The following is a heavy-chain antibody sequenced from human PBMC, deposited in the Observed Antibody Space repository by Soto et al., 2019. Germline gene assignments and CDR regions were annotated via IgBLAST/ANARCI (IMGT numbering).Heavy chain of an antibody. Sequence: EVQLLESGGGLVQPGGSLRLSCAASGFTFTNYAMSWVRQAPGKGLEGVAGIVGADSVKGRFYADSVKGRFTISRDNSKNTLSLQMNSLRAEDTAVYYCAKARLELRPSSFDYWGQGTLVTVSS. J-gene: IGHJ4*02. CDR2: IVGADSVKGR. D-gene: IGHD1-7*01. CDR1: GFTFTNYA. CDR3: AKARLELRPSSFDY. V-gene: IGHV3-23*01.